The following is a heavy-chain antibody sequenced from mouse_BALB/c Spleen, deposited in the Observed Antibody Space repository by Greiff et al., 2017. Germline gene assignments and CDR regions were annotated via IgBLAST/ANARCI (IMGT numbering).Heavy chain of an antibody. CDR2: ISTYYGDA. CDR3: ARLGLRRGFAY. D-gene: IGHD2-4*01. CDR1: GYTFTDYA. J-gene: IGHJ3*01. Sequence: VQLQQSGAELVRPGVSVKISCKGSGYTFTDYAMHWVKQSHAKSLEWIGVISTYYGDASYNQKFKGKATMTVDKSSSTAYMELARLTSEDSAIYYCARLGLRRGFAYWGQGTLVTVSA. V-gene: IGHV1S137*01.